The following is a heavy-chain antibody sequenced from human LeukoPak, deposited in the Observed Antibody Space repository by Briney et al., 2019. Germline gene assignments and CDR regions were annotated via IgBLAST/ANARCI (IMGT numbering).Heavy chain of an antibody. Sequence: SETLSFDCTVYAASSNSSSYYRRSPRQPPGWRLGWVASIYYSGSTYYNPSLKSRVTISVDTSKNQFSLKLTSVTAADTAVYYCARDPLEFFAFDLWGRGTLVTVSS. J-gene: IGHJ2*01. CDR3: ARDPLEFFAFDL. CDR2: IYYSGST. CDR1: AASSNSSSYY. V-gene: IGHV4-39*07.